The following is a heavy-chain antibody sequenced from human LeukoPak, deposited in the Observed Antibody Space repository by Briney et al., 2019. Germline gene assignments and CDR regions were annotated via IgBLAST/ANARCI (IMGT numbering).Heavy chain of an antibody. D-gene: IGHD3-10*01. Sequence: GGSLRLSCAASGFTFSTYAMSWVRQAPGKGLEWVSGISGSGDYTYYADSVKGRFTISRDNSKNTLYLQMNSLRAEDTAVYYCAKVNGEVRGVSDYWGQGTLVTVSS. CDR1: GFTFSTYA. J-gene: IGHJ4*02. V-gene: IGHV3-23*01. CDR3: AKVNGEVRGVSDY. CDR2: ISGSGDYT.